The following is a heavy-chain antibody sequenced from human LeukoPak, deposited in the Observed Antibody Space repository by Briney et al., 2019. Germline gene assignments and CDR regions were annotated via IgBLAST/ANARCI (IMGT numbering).Heavy chain of an antibody. CDR3: ARGRPLGANFWVY. D-gene: IGHD3-16*01. V-gene: IGHV3-21*01. J-gene: IGHJ4*02. Sequence: GGSLRLSCAASGFTFSSYSMNWVRQAPGKGLEWVSSISSSSSYIYYADSVKGRFTIFRDNAKNSLFLQMNSLRAEDTAVYYCARGRPLGANFWVYWGQGTLVTVSS. CDR2: ISSSSSYI. CDR1: GFTFSSYS.